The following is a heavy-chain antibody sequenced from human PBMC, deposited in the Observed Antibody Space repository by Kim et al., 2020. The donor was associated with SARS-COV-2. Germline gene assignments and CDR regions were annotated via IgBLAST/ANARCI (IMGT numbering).Heavy chain of an antibody. J-gene: IGHJ4*02. V-gene: IGHV1-18*04. Sequence: ASVKVSCKASGYTFTSYGISWVRQAPGQGLEWMGWISAYNGNTNYAQKLQGRVTMTTDTSTSTAYMELRSLRSDDTAVYYCARGLRAAAGYTYTKLFDYWGQGTLVTVSS. CDR1: GYTFTSYG. CDR2: ISAYNGNT. D-gene: IGHD6-13*01. CDR3: ARGLRAAAGYTYTKLFDY.